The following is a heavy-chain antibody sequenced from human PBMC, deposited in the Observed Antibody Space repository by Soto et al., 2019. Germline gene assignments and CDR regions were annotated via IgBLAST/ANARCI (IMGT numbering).Heavy chain of an antibody. CDR3: ASDVSGSFYVSGINDYAYDL. V-gene: IGHV3-48*03. J-gene: IGHJ3*01. Sequence: GGSLRLSCAASGFTFSSYEMNWVRQAPGKGLEWVAYISISGRTIFYADSVKGRFTISRDDAKSSLYLQMNSLRAGDTAVYYCASDVSGSFYVSGINDYAYDLWGQGTLVTVSS. D-gene: IGHD1-26*01. CDR1: GFTFSSYE. CDR2: ISISGRTI.